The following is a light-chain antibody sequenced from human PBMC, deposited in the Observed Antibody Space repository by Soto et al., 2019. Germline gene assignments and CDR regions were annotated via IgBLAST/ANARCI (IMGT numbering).Light chain of an antibody. V-gene: IGKV1-33*01. Sequence: DIQMTQSPSSLSASVGDRVTITCQASQDITAYLNWYQQKPGQAPKLLIFDASNLETGVSSRFSGSGSGTDFTFTISSLQPDDIATYYCLQYDVLPYTFGPGTTLEIK. CDR1: QDITAY. CDR3: LQYDVLPYT. J-gene: IGKJ2*01. CDR2: DAS.